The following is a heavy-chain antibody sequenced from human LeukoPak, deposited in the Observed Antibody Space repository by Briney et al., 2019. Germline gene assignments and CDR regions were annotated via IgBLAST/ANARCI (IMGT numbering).Heavy chain of an antibody. V-gene: IGHV1-18*01. CDR1: GYTFTELS. CDR2: VSAYNGVT. J-gene: IGHJ6*02. CDR3: ARDQLRYYGSGSYYSDMDV. Sequence: ASVKVSCMVSGYTFTELSMRWVRQAPGKGLEWMGWVSAYNGVTNYARKFQGRVTMTTDTSTTTGYMELRSLRYDDTAVYYCARDQLRYYGSGSYYSDMDVWGQGTTVTVSS. D-gene: IGHD3-10*01.